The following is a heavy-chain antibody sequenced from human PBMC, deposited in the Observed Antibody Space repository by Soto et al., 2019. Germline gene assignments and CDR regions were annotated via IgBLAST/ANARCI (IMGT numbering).Heavy chain of an antibody. Sequence: GGSLRLSCAASGFTFSSYAMSWVRQAPGKGLEWVSAISGSGGSTYYADSVTGRFTISRDNSKKTLYLQMNSLSAEDTDVYYCAKGYSSGWYEGFDYWGLGILVTVSS. D-gene: IGHD6-19*01. CDR1: GFTFSSYA. CDR2: ISGSGGST. CDR3: AKGYSSGWYEGFDY. J-gene: IGHJ4*02. V-gene: IGHV3-23*01.